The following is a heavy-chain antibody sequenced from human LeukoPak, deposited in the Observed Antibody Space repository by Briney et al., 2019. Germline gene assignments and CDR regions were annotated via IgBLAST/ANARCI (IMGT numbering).Heavy chain of an antibody. CDR2: IKSKTDGGTT. CDR3: TSVGSGPYYFDN. D-gene: IGHD1-14*01. V-gene: IGHV3-15*01. Sequence: GGSLRLSCAVSEFPFSKAWMSWVRQAPGKGLEWVGRIKSKTDGGTTDYAAPVKGRFTISRDDSKNTLYLQMNSLKTEDTAVYYCTSVGSGPYYFDNWGQGTLVTVSS. J-gene: IGHJ4*02. CDR1: EFPFSKAW.